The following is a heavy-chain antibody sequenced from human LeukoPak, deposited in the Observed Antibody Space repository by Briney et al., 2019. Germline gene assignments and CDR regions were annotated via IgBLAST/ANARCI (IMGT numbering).Heavy chain of an antibody. CDR1: GGSVSSGSYY. Sequence: SETLSLTCTVSGGSVSSGSYYWSWMRQPPGKGLEWIGYIYYSGSTNYNPSLKSRVTISVDTPKNQFSLKLSSVTAADTAVYYCARVIAVADERYFEYWGQGTLVTVSS. J-gene: IGHJ4*02. V-gene: IGHV4-61*01. CDR2: IYYSGST. CDR3: ARVIAVADERYFEY. D-gene: IGHD6-19*01.